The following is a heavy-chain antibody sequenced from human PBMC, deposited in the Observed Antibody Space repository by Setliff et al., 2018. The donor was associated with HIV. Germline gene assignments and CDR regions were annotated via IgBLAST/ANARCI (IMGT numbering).Heavy chain of an antibody. CDR2: INNDGRKT. D-gene: IGHD6-19*01. CDR1: GFTFSTYW. Sequence: GGSLRLSCAASGFTFSTYWMHWVRQAPGKGLVWVSHINNDGRKTTYADSVKGRFTISRDNAKNSLYLQMNSLRAEDTAVYFCARDVAVAGTEFWGQGTLVTVSS. CDR3: ARDVAVAGTEF. V-gene: IGHV3-74*03. J-gene: IGHJ4*02.